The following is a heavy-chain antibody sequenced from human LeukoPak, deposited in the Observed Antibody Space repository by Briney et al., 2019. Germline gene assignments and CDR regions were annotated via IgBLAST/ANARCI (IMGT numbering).Heavy chain of an antibody. Sequence: PSETLSLTCTVSGGSISSSGYYWGWIRQPPGKGLEWIASIYYSGSTYYNPSLESRVTISVDTSKNQLSLKLSSLTAADTAVYYCARHEYSGSYYGLSWFDPWGQGTLVTVSS. D-gene: IGHD1-26*01. CDR3: ARHEYSGSYYGLSWFDP. CDR2: IYYSGST. V-gene: IGHV4-39*01. J-gene: IGHJ5*02. CDR1: GGSISSSGYY.